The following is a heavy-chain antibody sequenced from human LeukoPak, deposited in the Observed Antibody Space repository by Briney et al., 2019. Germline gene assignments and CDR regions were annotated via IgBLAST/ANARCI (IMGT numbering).Heavy chain of an antibody. CDR1: GGSFSGYY. D-gene: IGHD4-17*01. J-gene: IGHJ4*02. CDR3: ARMTTVYRRFDY. Sequence: SETLSLTCAVYGGSFSGYYWSWIRQPPGKGLEWIGEINHSGSTNYNPSLKSRVTISVDTSKSQFSLKLSSVTAADTAVYYCARMTTVYRRFDYWGQGTLVTVSS. CDR2: INHSGST. V-gene: IGHV4-34*01.